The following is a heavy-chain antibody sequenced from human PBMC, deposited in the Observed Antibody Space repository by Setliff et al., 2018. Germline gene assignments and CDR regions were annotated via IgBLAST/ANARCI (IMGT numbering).Heavy chain of an antibody. CDR3: ARGRMRGSRSGPSCTYDPFDI. Sequence: SETLSLTCTVSGGSMSSGPNYWSWIRQPAGRGLGWVGRVYSSVYSSGITSYNPSLKSRVTISMDTSKNQFSLGLTSVTAADTAVYYCARGRMRGSRSGPSCTYDPFDIWGQGTPVTVSS. CDR2: VYSSVYSSGIT. J-gene: IGHJ3*02. D-gene: IGHD2-2*01. V-gene: IGHV4-61*02. CDR1: GGSMSSGPNY.